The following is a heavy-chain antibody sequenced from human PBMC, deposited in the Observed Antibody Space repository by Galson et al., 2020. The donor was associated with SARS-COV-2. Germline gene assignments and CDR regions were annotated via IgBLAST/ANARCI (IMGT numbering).Heavy chain of an antibody. CDR3: AREGRPYNWNDDLPHAFDI. CDR2: IKQDGSEK. Sequence: GESLKISCAASGFTFSSYWMSWVRQAPGKGLEWVANIKQDGSEKYYVDSVKGRFTISRDNAKNSLYLQMNSLRAEDTAVYYCAREGRPYNWNDDLPHAFDIWGQGTMVTVSS. J-gene: IGHJ3*02. V-gene: IGHV3-7*03. D-gene: IGHD1-1*01. CDR1: GFTFSSYW.